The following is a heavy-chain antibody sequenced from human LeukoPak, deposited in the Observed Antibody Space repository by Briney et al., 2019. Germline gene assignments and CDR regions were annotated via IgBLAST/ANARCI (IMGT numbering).Heavy chain of an antibody. Sequence: SETLSLTCTVSGGSISSSSYYWGWIRQPPGKGLEWIGSIYYSGSTYYNPSLKSRVTISVDTSKNQFSLKLSSVTAADTAVYYCAPLRRKGNWFDPWGQGTLVTVSS. CDR3: APLRRKGNWFDP. D-gene: IGHD1-14*01. J-gene: IGHJ5*02. V-gene: IGHV4-39*01. CDR2: IYYSGST. CDR1: GGSISSSSYY.